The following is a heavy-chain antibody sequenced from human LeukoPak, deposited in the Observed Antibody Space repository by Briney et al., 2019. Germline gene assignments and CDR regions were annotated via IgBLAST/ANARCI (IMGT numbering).Heavy chain of an antibody. CDR3: ARALLWFGDPCAFDI. CDR1: GGSISSYY. J-gene: IGHJ3*02. Sequence: SETLSLTCTVSGGSISSYYWSWIRQPPGKGLEWIGYIYYSGSTNYNPSLESRVTISVDTSKNQFSLKLSSVTAADTAVYYCARALLWFGDPCAFDIWGQGTMVTVSS. CDR2: IYYSGST. D-gene: IGHD3-10*01. V-gene: IGHV4-59*01.